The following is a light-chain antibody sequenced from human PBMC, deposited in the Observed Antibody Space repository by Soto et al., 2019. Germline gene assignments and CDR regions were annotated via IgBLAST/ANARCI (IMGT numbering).Light chain of an antibody. CDR3: QQYGSSRT. Sequence: ENVLTQSPGTLSLSPGERATLSCRASQSVSSSYLAWYQQKPGQAPRLLIYGASSRATGIPDRFSGSGSGTDFTLTISRLEPEAFAVYYCQQYGSSRTFGQGTKVEIK. CDR1: QSVSSSY. V-gene: IGKV3-20*01. J-gene: IGKJ1*01. CDR2: GAS.